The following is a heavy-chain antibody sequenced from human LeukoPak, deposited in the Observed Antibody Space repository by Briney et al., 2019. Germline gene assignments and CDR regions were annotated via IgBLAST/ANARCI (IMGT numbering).Heavy chain of an antibody. Sequence: PSETLSLTCSVSGGSINNYYWDWIRQPPGKGLEWIGYIFSSGLTKYNPSLKSRVTMSVDTSNNQFSLKLNSVTAADTALYYCARGESYFAYWGQGALVTVSS. J-gene: IGHJ4*02. V-gene: IGHV4-59*01. CDR3: ARGESYFAY. CDR2: IFSSGLT. CDR1: GGSINNYY.